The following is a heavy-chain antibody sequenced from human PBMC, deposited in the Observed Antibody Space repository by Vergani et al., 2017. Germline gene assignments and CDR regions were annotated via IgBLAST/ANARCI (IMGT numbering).Heavy chain of an antibody. V-gene: IGHV5-51*01. D-gene: IGHD6-19*01. CDR3: ERLKYRAVALYGRDV. CDR1: GYSFTSYW. CDR2: IYPGDSDT. Sequence: EVQLVQSGAEVTKPGESLKIYCKGSGYSFTSYWIGWVRQMPGKGLEWMGSIYPGDSDTRYRPSFQGQVTISADKSISTAYLQRSSLKASDTAMYYCERLKYRAVALYGRDVWGQGTTVTVSS. J-gene: IGHJ6*02.